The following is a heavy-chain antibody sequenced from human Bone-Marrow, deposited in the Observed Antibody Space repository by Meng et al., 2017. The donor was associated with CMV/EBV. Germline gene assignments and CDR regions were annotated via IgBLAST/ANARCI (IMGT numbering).Heavy chain of an antibody. Sequence: WDVFGGAGGGGDWGTWVRQPPGKGLEWIGEISHSGSTNYTPSLKSRVTISVDKSKNQFSLKVSSVTAADTAVYYCARNHGKSDFDYWGQGTLVTVSS. CDR2: ISHSGST. J-gene: IGHJ4*02. V-gene: IGHV4-4*02. CDR3: ARNHGKSDFDY. D-gene: IGHD1-14*01. CDR1: GGAGGGGDW.